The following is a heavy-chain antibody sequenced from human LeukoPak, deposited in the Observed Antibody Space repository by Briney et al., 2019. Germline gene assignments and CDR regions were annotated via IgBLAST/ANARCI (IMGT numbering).Heavy chain of an antibody. CDR3: ARESGSGSYYGAFDI. Sequence: SETLSLTCTVSGYSIDNGYYWGWIRQPPGKGLEWIGSIYHSGNKYYNPSLKSRVTISVDTSKNQFSLKLSSVTAADTAVYYCARESGSGSYYGAFDIWGQGTMVTVSS. CDR1: GYSIDNGYY. D-gene: IGHD3-10*01. V-gene: IGHV4-38-2*02. CDR2: IYHSGNK. J-gene: IGHJ3*02.